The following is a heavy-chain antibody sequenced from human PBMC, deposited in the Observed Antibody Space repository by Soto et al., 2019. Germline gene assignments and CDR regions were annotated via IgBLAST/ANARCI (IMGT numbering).Heavy chain of an antibody. J-gene: IGHJ5*02. CDR2: IIPIFGTA. CDR1: GGTFSSYA. Sequence: SVKVSCKASGGTFSSYAISWVRQAPGQGLEWMGGIIPIFGTANYAREFQGRVTITADESTSTAYMELSSLRSEDTAVYYCSTAEEMATFPHNWFDPWGQGTLVTVSS. D-gene: IGHD5-12*01. V-gene: IGHV1-69*13. CDR3: STAEEMATFPHNWFDP.